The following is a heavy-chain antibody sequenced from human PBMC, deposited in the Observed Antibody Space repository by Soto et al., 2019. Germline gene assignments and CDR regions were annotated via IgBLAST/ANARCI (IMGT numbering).Heavy chain of an antibody. Sequence: SETLSLTCTVSRYSISSSSSYCGWIRQPPGKGLEWIGSIYYSGSTYYNPSLKSRVTISVDTSKNQFSLKLSSVTAADTAVYYCAKGGSGSYSNAFDIWGQGTMVT. CDR1: RYSISSSSSY. CDR3: AKGGSGSYSNAFDI. CDR2: IYYSGST. J-gene: IGHJ3*02. V-gene: IGHV4-39*01. D-gene: IGHD3-10*01.